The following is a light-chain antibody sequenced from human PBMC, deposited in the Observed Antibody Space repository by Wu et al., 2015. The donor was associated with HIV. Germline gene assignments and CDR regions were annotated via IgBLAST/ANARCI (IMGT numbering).Light chain of an antibody. V-gene: IGKV3-20*01. J-gene: IGKJ2*01. Sequence: IVLTQSPGTLSLSPGERATLSCRASQSITTSYLAWHQQRPGQAPRLLIYAASTRAPGIPDRFSGSGSGTDFTLTISRLEPEDFAVYYCQQYGSSPRTFGQGTKLEIK. CDR1: QSITTSY. CDR3: QQYGSSPRT. CDR2: AAS.